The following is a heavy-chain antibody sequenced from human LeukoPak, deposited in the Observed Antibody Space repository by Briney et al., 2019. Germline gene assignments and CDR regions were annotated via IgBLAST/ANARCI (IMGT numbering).Heavy chain of an antibody. CDR1: GFTFSNYP. CDR2: ISGSGDKT. CDR3: ARIMTRSGGHSDY. V-gene: IGHV3-23*01. Sequence: GGSLRLSCAASGFTFSNYPMSWVRQAPGQGLECVSTISGSGDKTFYPDSVKGRFTTFRDNSRNTLFLQMNSLRPEDTAIYFCARIMTRSGGHSDYWGQGTLVTVSS. J-gene: IGHJ4*02. D-gene: IGHD1-26*01.